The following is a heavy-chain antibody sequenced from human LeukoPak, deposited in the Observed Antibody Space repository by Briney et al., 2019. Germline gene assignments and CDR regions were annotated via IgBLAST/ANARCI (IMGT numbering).Heavy chain of an antibody. D-gene: IGHD6-6*01. Sequence: PGGSLRLSCAASGFTFSSYWMHSGRQAPGKGLLWVSRINSHSISTTYEESVKGRFTISRYNAKNTRYRQLYSRRAEDTDRDHCAIVRSSSAPTDYWGQGALVTVSS. CDR2: INSHSIST. CDR1: GFTFSSYW. CDR3: AIVRSSSAPTDY. V-gene: IGHV3-74*01. J-gene: IGHJ4*02.